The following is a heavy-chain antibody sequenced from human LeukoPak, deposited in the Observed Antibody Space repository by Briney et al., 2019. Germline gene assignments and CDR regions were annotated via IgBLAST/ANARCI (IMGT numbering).Heavy chain of an antibody. V-gene: IGHV4-34*01. CDR1: GGSFSGYY. Sequence: PSETLSLTCAVYGGSFSGYYWSRIRQPPGKGLEWIGEINHSGSTNYNPSLKSRVTISVDTSKNQFSLKLSSVTAADTAVYYCARGLRGQKSYIVATTEYYFDYWGQGTLVTVSS. CDR2: INHSGST. D-gene: IGHD5-12*01. CDR3: ARGLRGQKSYIVATTEYYFDY. J-gene: IGHJ4*02.